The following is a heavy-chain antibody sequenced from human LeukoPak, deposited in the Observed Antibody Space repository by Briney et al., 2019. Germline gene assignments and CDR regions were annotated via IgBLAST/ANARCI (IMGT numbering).Heavy chain of an antibody. CDR1: GYTFTSYG. J-gene: IGHJ6*03. D-gene: IGHD3-9*01. V-gene: IGHV1-18*01. Sequence: GASVKVSCKASGYTFTSYGISWVRQAPGHGLEWMGWISAYNGNTNYAQKLQGRVTMTTDTSTSTAYMELRSLRSDDTAVYYCAKNSQYDILTGYPYYYYMDVWGKGTTVTVSS. CDR2: ISAYNGNT. CDR3: AKNSQYDILTGYPYYYYMDV.